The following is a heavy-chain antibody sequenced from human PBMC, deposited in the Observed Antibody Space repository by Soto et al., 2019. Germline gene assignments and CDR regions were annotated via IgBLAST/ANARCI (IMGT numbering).Heavy chain of an antibody. V-gene: IGHV3-30-3*01. CDR3: ARDRSPREGYFAY. CDR2: ISYDGSNK. CDR1: GFTFSSYA. Sequence: QVQLVESGGGVVQPGRSLRLSCAASGFTFSSYAMHWVRQAPGKGLEWVAVISYDGSNKYYADSVKGRFTISRDNSKNTLYLQMNSLRAEDTAVYYCARDRSPREGYFAYRGQGPLVTVSS. D-gene: IGHD1-26*01. J-gene: IGHJ4*02.